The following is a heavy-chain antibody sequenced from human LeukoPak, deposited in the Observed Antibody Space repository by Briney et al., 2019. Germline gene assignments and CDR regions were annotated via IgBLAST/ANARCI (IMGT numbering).Heavy chain of an antibody. V-gene: IGHV3-30*04. CDR3: AREVAILTDGFDI. CDR1: GFIFSSYA. J-gene: IGHJ3*02. CDR2: ISSEGSSK. D-gene: IGHD5-12*01. Sequence: GGSLRLSCAASGFIFSSYAMHWVRQAPGKGLEWVAIISSEGSSKYYADSVKGRFTIARDNSKNTLYLQMNSLRIEDTAVYYCAREVAILTDGFDIWGQGTMVAVSP.